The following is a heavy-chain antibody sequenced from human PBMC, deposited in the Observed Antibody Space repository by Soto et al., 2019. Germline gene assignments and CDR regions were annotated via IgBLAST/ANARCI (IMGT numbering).Heavy chain of an antibody. D-gene: IGHD1-26*01. Sequence: QVQLQESGPGLVKPSDTLSLTCAVSGYSISSSNWWGWIRQPPGKGLEWIGYIYYSGSTYYNPSLKSRVTMSVDASKNQFSLKLSSVTAVDTAVYYCAAGGIVGATTADYWGQGTLVTVSS. CDR2: IYYSGST. CDR3: AAGGIVGATTADY. CDR1: GYSISSSNW. V-gene: IGHV4-28*01. J-gene: IGHJ4*02.